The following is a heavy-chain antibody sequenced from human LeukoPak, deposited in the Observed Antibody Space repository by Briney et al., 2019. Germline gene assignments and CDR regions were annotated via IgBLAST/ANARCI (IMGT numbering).Heavy chain of an antibody. Sequence: SETLSLTCTVSGYSISSGYYWGWIRQPPGKGLEWIGSIYHSGSTYYNPSLKSRVTISVDTSKNQFSLKLSSVTAADTAVYYCARRDSIAALGYWGQGTLVTVSS. CDR1: GYSISSGYY. J-gene: IGHJ4*02. D-gene: IGHD6-6*01. V-gene: IGHV4-38-2*02. CDR3: ARRDSIAALGY. CDR2: IYHSGST.